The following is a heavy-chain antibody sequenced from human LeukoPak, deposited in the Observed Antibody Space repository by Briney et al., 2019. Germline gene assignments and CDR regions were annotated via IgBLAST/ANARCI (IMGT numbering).Heavy chain of an antibody. CDR3: AKDVGKWESLHFFDY. D-gene: IGHD1-26*01. V-gene: IGHV3-23*01. Sequence: GGSLRLSCAASGFTFNSYAMSWVRQAPGQGLEWVSGIGGSGVITYYADSVTGRFTISRDNSRNTLYLQMNSLSGDDTAVYYCAKDVGKWESLHFFDYWGQGTLVTVSS. CDR2: IGGSGVIT. J-gene: IGHJ4*02. CDR1: GFTFNSYA.